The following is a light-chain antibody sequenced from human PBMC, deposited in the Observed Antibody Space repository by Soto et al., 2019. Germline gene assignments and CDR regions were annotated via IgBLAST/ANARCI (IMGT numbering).Light chain of an antibody. CDR1: QSVGKY. Sequence: EIVMTQSPATLSLSPGERATLSCRAGQSVGKYLVWYQQKPGQAPRLLIYDASNRATGIPARFSGSASGTDFTLTISRLEPEDFAIYYCQQRNTWPITFGQGTRLEIK. CDR3: QQRNTWPIT. J-gene: IGKJ5*01. CDR2: DAS. V-gene: IGKV3-11*01.